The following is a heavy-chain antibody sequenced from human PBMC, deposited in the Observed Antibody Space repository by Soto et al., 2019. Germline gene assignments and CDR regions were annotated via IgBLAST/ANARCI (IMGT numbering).Heavy chain of an antibody. D-gene: IGHD6-13*01. Sequence: SETLSLTXAVYGGSFSGYYWSWIRQPPGKGLEWIGEINHSGSTNYNPSLKSRVTISVDTSKNQFSLKLSSVTAADTAVYYCARDIPAARPGGMDVWGQGTTVTVSS. J-gene: IGHJ6*02. CDR3: ARDIPAARPGGMDV. CDR1: GGSFSGYY. V-gene: IGHV4-34*01. CDR2: INHSGST.